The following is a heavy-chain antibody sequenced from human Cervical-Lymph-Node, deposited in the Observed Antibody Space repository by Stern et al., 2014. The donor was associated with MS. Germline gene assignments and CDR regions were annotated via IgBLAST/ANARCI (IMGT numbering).Heavy chain of an antibody. J-gene: IGHJ6*02. D-gene: IGHD5-12*01. CDR3: ATRYDSSGNYGMEV. V-gene: IGHV1-46*01. CDR1: GYTFIRYY. CDR2: VSANGGSA. Sequence: QVQLAQSGAQVKKPGASVKVSCKGSGYTFIRYYIQWVRQAPGQGLEWMGIVSANGGSARYAQKFQGRVTMASDASTSTVSMELSSLRSEDTAVYYCATRYDSSGNYGMEVWGQGTTVIVSS.